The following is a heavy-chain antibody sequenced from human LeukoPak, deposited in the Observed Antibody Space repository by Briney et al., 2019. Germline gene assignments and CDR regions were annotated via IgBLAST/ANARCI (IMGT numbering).Heavy chain of an antibody. J-gene: IGHJ6*03. V-gene: IGHV3-30*04. D-gene: IGHD2/OR15-2a*01. CDR1: GFTFINHA. CDR2: ITYDGDKK. CDR3: ASGQLQYYYSIDV. Sequence: GRSLRLSCAASGFTFINHAMHWVRQAPGKGLEWVAGITYDGDKKFYPDSVKGRCTISRDNSKKTLFLEMNSLRAEDTAVYYCASGQLQYYYSIDVWGKGTKVTVSS.